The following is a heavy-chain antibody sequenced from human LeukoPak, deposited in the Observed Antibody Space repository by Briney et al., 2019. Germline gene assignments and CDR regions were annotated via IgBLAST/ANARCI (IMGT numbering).Heavy chain of an antibody. CDR1: GFTFSSYS. D-gene: IGHD2-2*01. J-gene: IGHJ6*03. Sequence: GGSLRLSCAASGFTFSSYSMNWVRQAPGKGLEWVSSISSSSSYIYYADSVKGRFTISRDNAKNSLYLQMNSLRAEDTAMYYCARDLGRSSTSCPMDVWGKGTTVTVSS. V-gene: IGHV3-21*01. CDR2: ISSSSSYI. CDR3: ARDLGRSSTSCPMDV.